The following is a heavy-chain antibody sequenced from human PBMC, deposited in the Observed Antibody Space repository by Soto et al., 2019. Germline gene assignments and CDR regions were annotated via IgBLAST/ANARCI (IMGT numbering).Heavy chain of an antibody. CDR1: GGTFSSYA. Sequence: ASVKVSCKASGGTFSSYAISWVRQAPGQGLEWMGGIIPIFGTANYAQKFQGRVTITADESTSTAYMELSSLRSEDTAVYYCARGHPLGAIAYYYGMDVWGQRTTVPVSS. CDR3: ARGHPLGAIAYYYGMDV. CDR2: IIPIFGTA. D-gene: IGHD1-26*01. J-gene: IGHJ6*02. V-gene: IGHV1-69*13.